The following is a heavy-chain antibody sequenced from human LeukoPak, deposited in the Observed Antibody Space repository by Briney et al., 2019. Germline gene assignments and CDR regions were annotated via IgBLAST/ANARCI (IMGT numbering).Heavy chain of an antibody. Sequence: ASVKVSCKVSGYTLTELSMHWVRQAPGKGLEWMGGFDPEDGETIYAQKFQGRVTITTDESTSTAYMELSSLRSEDTAVYYCARADTAMGGNDYWGQGTLVTVSS. D-gene: IGHD5-18*01. CDR3: ARADTAMGGNDY. J-gene: IGHJ4*02. CDR2: FDPEDGET. CDR1: GYTLTELS. V-gene: IGHV1-24*01.